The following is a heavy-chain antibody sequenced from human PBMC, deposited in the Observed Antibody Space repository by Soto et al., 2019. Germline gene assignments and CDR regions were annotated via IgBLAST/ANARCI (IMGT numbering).Heavy chain of an antibody. CDR2: IDPSDSYT. CDR1: GYSFTSYW. D-gene: IGHD2-2*01. V-gene: IGHV5-10-1*01. Sequence: PGESLKISCKGSGYSFTSYWISWVRQMPGKGLEWMWRIDPSDSYTNYSPSFQGHVTISADKSISTAYLQWSSLKASDTAMYYCARQALGYCSSTSCPGGVYGMDVWGQGTTVTVSS. CDR3: ARQALGYCSSTSCPGGVYGMDV. J-gene: IGHJ6*02.